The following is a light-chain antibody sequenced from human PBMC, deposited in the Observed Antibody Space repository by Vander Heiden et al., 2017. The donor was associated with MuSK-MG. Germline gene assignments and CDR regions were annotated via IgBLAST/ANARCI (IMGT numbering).Light chain of an antibody. CDR3: QQDDSTPWT. V-gene: IGKV4-1*01. CDR2: WAS. Sequence: IVMTESPYTQAVSLGERATINCKSSQSVLYSSNNKNYLAWYQQKPGQPPKLLIYWASTRESGVPDRFSGSGSGTDFTLTICSLQAEDVAVYYCQQDDSTPWTFGQGTKVEIK. J-gene: IGKJ1*01. CDR1: QSVLYSSNNKNY.